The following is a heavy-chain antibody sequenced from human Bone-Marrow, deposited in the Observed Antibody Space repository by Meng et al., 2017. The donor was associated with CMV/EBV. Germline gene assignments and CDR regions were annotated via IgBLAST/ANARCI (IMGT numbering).Heavy chain of an antibody. V-gene: IGHV3-66*02. J-gene: IGHJ4*02. CDR1: GFSVRSYY. D-gene: IGHD5-18*01. CDR3: VRGHSGDY. Sequence: GESLKISCEVSGFSVRSYYVSWVRQAPGKVPEWLSVIDLNGVTHDADSARGRFTISKDIFKNMFYLQMTSLIIEDTAAYYCVRGHSGDYWGQGTLVTVSS. CDR2: IDLNGVT.